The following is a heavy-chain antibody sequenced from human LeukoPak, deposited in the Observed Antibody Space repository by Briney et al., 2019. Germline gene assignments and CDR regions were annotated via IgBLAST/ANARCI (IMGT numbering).Heavy chain of an antibody. D-gene: IGHD3-16*01. CDR2: IYTSGST. CDR3: ARGSLRGEFDP. V-gene: IGHV4-61*02. Sequence: SETLSLTCTVSGGSISSGSYYWSWIRQPAGKGLEWIGRIYTSGSTNYNPSLKSRVTISVDTSKNQFSLKLSSVTAADTAVYSCARGSLRGEFDPWGQGTLVTVSS. CDR1: GGSISSGSYY. J-gene: IGHJ5*02.